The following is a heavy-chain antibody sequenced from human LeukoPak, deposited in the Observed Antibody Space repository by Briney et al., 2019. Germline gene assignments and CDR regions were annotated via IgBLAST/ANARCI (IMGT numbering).Heavy chain of an antibody. CDR2: INHSGST. CDR1: GGSASGYY. Sequence: SETLSLTCAVYGGSASGYYWSWIRQPPGKGLEWIGEINHSGSTNYNPSLKSRVTISVDTSKNQFSLKLSSVTAADTAVYYCARGPGWFDPWGQRTLVTVSS. CDR3: ARGPGWFDP. J-gene: IGHJ5*02. V-gene: IGHV4-34*01.